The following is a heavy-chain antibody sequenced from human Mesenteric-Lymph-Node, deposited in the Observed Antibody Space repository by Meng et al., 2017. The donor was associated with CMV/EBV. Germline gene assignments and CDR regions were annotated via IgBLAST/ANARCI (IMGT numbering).Heavy chain of an antibody. V-gene: IGHV3-74*01. CDR2: INGVGTNT. CDR1: GFTFSTYW. Sequence: GGSLRPSCAASGFTFSTYWLHWVRQAPGKGLVWVSRINGVGTNTAYADSVKGRFTISRDNANNTLYLQMNSLRAEDTAVYYCARGRYYALDVWGQGTTVTVSS. CDR3: ARGRYYALDV. J-gene: IGHJ6*02.